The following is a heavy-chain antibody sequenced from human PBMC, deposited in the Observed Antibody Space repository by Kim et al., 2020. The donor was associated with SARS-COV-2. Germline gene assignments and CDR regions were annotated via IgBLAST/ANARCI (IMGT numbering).Heavy chain of an antibody. CDR2: IIPIFGTA. V-gene: IGHV1-69*13. CDR1: GGTFSSYA. Sequence: SVKVSCKASGGTFSSYAISWVRQAPGQGLEWMGGIIPIFGTANYAQKFQGRVTITADESTSTAYMELSSLRSEDTAVYYCARVSSRPYLFDYWGQGTLVTVSS. J-gene: IGHJ4*02. CDR3: ARVSSRPYLFDY.